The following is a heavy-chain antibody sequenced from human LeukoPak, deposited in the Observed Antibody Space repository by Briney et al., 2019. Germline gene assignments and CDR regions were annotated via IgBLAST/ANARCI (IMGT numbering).Heavy chain of an antibody. CDR3: ARALYDSSGC. CDR1: GFTFSRHA. Sequence: GGSLRLSCAAPGFTFSRHAMSWVRQAPGKGLEWVSGISGSGGSTYYADSVKGRFTISRDNAKNSLYLQMNSLRAEDTAVYYCARALYDSSGCWGQGTLVTVSS. CDR2: ISGSGGST. J-gene: IGHJ4*02. V-gene: IGHV3-23*01. D-gene: IGHD3-22*01.